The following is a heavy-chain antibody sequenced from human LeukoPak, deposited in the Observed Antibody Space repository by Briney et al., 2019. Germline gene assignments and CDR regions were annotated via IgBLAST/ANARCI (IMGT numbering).Heavy chain of an antibody. CDR2: IRYDGSNK. J-gene: IGHJ2*01. D-gene: IGHD2-21*01. Sequence: PGRSLRLSCAASGFTFSSYGMHWVRQAPGKGLEWVAFIRYDGSNKYYADSVKGRFTISRDNSKNTLYLQMNSLRAEDTAVYYCAKDLSKRTCFDFDLWGRGTLVTVSS. V-gene: IGHV3-30*02. CDR3: AKDLSKRTCFDFDL. CDR1: GFTFSSYG.